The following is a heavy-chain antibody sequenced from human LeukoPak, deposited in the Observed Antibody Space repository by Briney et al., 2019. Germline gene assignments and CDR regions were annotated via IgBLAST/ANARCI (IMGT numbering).Heavy chain of an antibody. D-gene: IGHD2-2*01. Sequence: SETLSLTCTVSGGSINRHYWSWIRQTPGKGLEWIGYISYRGSTNYNPSLKSRVTISVDTSNNQFSLRLSSLTAADTAVYYCVTNAGPAALDAIDIWGQGTIVTVSS. J-gene: IGHJ3*02. CDR1: GGSINRHY. CDR2: ISYRGST. V-gene: IGHV4-59*08. CDR3: VTNAGPAALDAIDI.